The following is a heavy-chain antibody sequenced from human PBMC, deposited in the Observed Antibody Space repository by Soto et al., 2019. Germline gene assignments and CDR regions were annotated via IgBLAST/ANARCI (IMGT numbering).Heavy chain of an antibody. CDR3: ARSYDFWSGYPGY. D-gene: IGHD3-3*01. CDR2: IYYSGST. J-gene: IGHJ4*02. CDR1: RGSISSSSYY. V-gene: IGHV4-39*01. Sequence: LSLTCTVSRGSISSSSYYWGWIRQPPGKGLEWIGSIYYSGSTYYNPSLKSRVTISVDTSKNQFSLKLSSVTAADTAVYYCARSYDFWSGYPGYWGQGTLVTVSS.